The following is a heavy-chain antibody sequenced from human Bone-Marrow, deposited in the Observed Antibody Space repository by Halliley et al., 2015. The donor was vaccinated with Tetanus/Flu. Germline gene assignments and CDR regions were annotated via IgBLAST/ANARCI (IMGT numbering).Heavy chain of an antibody. J-gene: IGHJ3*02. D-gene: IGHD3-16*01. CDR3: TTDGGSTIHDAFDI. V-gene: IGHV3-15*01. Sequence: SLRLSCAVSGFTFKNAWMTWVRQAPGKGLEWVGRIKSNTDGVTADYAAPVKGRFTISRDDSINTLYLQMDSLKTEDTAVYHCTTDGGSTIHDAFDIWDQGTMVTVSS. CDR1: GFTFKNAW. CDR2: IKSNTDGVTA.